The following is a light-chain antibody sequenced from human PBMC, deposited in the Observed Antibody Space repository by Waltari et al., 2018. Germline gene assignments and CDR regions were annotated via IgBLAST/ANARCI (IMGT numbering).Light chain of an antibody. V-gene: IGLV2-14*03. CDR3: SSYTSSSTYVV. CDR1: SSDVGDYNY. CDR2: DVS. Sequence: QSALTQPASVSGSPGQSIIISCTGTSSDVGDYNYVSWYQRHPGKAPKLIIFDVSNRPSGVSNRFSGSKSGDTASLTISGLQAEDEADYYCSSYTSSSTYVVFGGGTKLTVL. J-gene: IGLJ2*01.